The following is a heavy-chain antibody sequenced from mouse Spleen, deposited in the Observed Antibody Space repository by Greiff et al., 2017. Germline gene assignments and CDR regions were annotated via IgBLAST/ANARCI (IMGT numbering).Heavy chain of an antibody. V-gene: IGHV1-52*01. D-gene: IGHD1-1*01. CDR2: IDPSDSET. CDR3: ARYGSKGYAMDY. Sequence: QVQRQQPGAELVRPGSSVKLSCKASGYTFTSYWMHWVKQRPIQGLEWIGNIDPSDSETHYNQKFKDKATLTVDKSSSTAYMQLSSLTSEDSAVYYCARYGSKGYAMDYWGQGTSVTVSS. J-gene: IGHJ4*01. CDR1: GYTFTSYW.